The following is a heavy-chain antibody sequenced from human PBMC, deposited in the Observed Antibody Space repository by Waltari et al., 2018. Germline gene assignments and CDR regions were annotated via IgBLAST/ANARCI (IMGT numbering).Heavy chain of an antibody. Sequence: EVQLVESGGGLVQPGGSLRLSCAASGFTFSRYWISWVRPAPGKGLGWVANIKQEGSEKYEVESVKGRFTICRDNAKNALYLQMNSLRAEDTAVDYCARDLQPYYSSSWYYYYGMDVWGQGTTVTVSS. V-gene: IGHV3-7*01. CDR3: ARDLQPYYSSSWYYYYGMDV. J-gene: IGHJ6*02. D-gene: IGHD6-13*01. CDR2: IKQEGSEK. CDR1: GFTFSRYW.